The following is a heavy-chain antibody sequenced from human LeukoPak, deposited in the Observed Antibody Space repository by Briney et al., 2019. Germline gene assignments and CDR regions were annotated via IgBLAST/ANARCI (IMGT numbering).Heavy chain of an antibody. Sequence: GGSLRLSCAASGFTVSSYYMSWVRQAPGKGLEWVSVIYSGGSTYYADSVKGRFTISRDNSKNTLYLQMNSLRAEDTAVYYCARGGHYYDSSGYFPLFGYWGQGTLVTVSS. CDR1: GFTVSSYY. V-gene: IGHV3-53*01. CDR2: IYSGGST. D-gene: IGHD3-22*01. J-gene: IGHJ4*02. CDR3: ARGGHYYDSSGYFPLFGY.